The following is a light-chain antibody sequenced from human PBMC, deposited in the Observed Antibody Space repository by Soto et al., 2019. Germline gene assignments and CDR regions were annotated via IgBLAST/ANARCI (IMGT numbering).Light chain of an antibody. CDR2: PAS. CDR1: QSISSY. V-gene: IGKV1-39*01. J-gene: IGKJ5*01. Sequence: DIQMTQSPSSLSASVGDRVTITCRASQSISSYLSWYQQKPGKAPKLLIYPASNLQSGVPSRFSGSGSGTDFTLTINSLQPEDFATYYCQQSSSNPITFGQGTRLEIK. CDR3: QQSSSNPIT.